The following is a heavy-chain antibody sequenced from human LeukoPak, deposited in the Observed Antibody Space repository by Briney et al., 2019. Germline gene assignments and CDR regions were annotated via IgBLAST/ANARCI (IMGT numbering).Heavy chain of an antibody. J-gene: IGHJ4*02. V-gene: IGHV3-23*01. D-gene: IGHD6-19*01. CDR2: VTSAGTST. CDR3: AKTYSSGWYYFDY. Sequence: GGSLRLSCAASGFVFSNYTMSWVRQAPGKGLEWVSGVTSAGTSTFNADSVKGRFTISRDNAKNSLYLQMNSLRAEDTALYYCAKTYSSGWYYFDYWGQGTLVTVSS. CDR1: GFVFSNYT.